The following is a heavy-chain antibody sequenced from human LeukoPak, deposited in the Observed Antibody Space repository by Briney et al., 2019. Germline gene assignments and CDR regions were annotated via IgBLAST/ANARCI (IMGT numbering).Heavy chain of an antibody. J-gene: IGHJ5*02. CDR2: IYYSGST. Sequence: PSETLSLTCTVSGGSTSSCYWSWIRQPPGKGLEWIGYIYYSGSTNYNPSLKSRVTISVDTSKNQFSLKLSSVTAADTAVYYCARVTARVSDIVVVPAPYNWFDPWGQGTLVTVSS. CDR3: ARVTARVSDIVVVPAPYNWFDP. V-gene: IGHV4-59*01. CDR1: GGSTSSCY. D-gene: IGHD2-2*01.